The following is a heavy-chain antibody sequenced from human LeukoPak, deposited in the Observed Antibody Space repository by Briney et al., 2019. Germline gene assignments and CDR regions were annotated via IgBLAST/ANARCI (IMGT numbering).Heavy chain of an antibody. CDR2: ISPYDGDT. J-gene: IGHJ3*02. Sequence: ASVRVSCKASGYTFTTNGVSWVRQAPGQGLEWLAWISPYDGDTNYTQDLQGRVTLSTDTSTSTAYMELTSLRSDDTAVYYCARLKGGIYSSRDAFDIWGHGTMVTVSS. D-gene: IGHD2-2*01. CDR3: ARLKGGIYSSRDAFDI. CDR1: GYTFTTNG. V-gene: IGHV1-18*04.